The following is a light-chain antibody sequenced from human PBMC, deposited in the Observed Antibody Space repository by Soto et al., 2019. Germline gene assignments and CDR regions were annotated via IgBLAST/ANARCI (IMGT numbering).Light chain of an antibody. J-gene: IGKJ1*01. Sequence: DIQMTQSPSTLPASVGDRVTITCRASQSISRWLAWYQQKPGKAPKLLIYEVSSLQSGVPSRFSGSGSGTEVTISISSLKTDDVATYDGQHSNVYTWTFGQGTKVDIK. CDR3: QHSNVYTWT. V-gene: IGKV1-5*03. CDR1: QSISRW. CDR2: EVS.